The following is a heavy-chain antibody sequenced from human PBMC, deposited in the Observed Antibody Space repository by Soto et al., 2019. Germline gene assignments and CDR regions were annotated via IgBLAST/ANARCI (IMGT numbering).Heavy chain of an antibody. CDR2: IYYSGST. CDR1: GGSISSGDYY. CDR3: ALSTVSSMDV. V-gene: IGHV4-61*08. Sequence: SETLSLTCTVSGGSISSGDYYWSWIRQPPGKGLEWIGYIYYSGSTNYNPSLKSRVTISVDTSKNQFSLKLSFVTAADTAVYYCALSTVSSMDVWGQGTTVTVSS. J-gene: IGHJ6*02. D-gene: IGHD4-17*01.